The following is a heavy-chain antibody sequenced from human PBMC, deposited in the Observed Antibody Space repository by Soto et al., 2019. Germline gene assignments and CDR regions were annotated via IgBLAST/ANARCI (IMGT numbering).Heavy chain of an antibody. CDR2: IIPIFGTA. CDR3: ARRLLIVGAPETWFDP. J-gene: IGHJ5*02. CDR1: GGTFSSYA. V-gene: IGHV1-69*13. Sequence: SVKVSCKASGGTFSSYAISWVRQAPGQGLEWMRGIIPIFGTANYAQKFQGRVTITADESTSTAYMELSSLRSEDTAVYYCARRLLIVGAPETWFDPWGQGTLVTVSS. D-gene: IGHD1-26*01.